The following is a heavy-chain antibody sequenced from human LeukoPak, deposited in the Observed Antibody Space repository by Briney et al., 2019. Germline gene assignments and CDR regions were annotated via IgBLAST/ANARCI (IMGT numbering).Heavy chain of an antibody. J-gene: IGHJ4*02. V-gene: IGHV3-23*01. CDR1: GFTFSSYA. D-gene: IGHD6-19*01. Sequence: GGSLRLSCAASGFTFSSYAMSWVRQAPGKGLEWVSAISGSGGSTYYADSVKGRFTIYRDNSKNTLYLQMNSLRAEDTAVYYCAKDLRAVAGTGTFGYWGQGTLVTVSS. CDR2: ISGSGGST. CDR3: AKDLRAVAGTGTFGY.